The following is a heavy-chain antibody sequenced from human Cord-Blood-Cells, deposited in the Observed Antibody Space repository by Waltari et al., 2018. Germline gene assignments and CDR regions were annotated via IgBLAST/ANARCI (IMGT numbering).Heavy chain of an antibody. Sequence: QLQLQESGSGLVKPSQTLSLTCAVSGGSISRGGYSWSWIRQPPGKGLEWIGYIYHSGSTYYNPALKSRVTISVDRSKNQFSLKLSSVTAADTAVYYCASNYYGDYWYFDLWGRGTLVTVSS. J-gene: IGHJ2*01. CDR3: ASNYYGDYWYFDL. CDR2: IYHSGST. D-gene: IGHD4-17*01. CDR1: GGSISRGGYS. V-gene: IGHV4-30-2*01.